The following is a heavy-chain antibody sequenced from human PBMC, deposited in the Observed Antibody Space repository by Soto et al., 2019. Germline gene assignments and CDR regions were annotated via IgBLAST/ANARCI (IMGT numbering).Heavy chain of an antibody. V-gene: IGHV5-51*01. D-gene: IGHD6-13*01. CDR3: ARLGFYSSPLDAFDI. Sequence: GESLKISCKGSGYSFTSYWIGWVRQMPGKGLEWMGIIYPGDSDTRYSPSFQGQVTISADKSISTAYLQWSSLKASDTDMYYCARLGFYSSPLDAFDIWGQGTMVTVSS. CDR2: IYPGDSDT. CDR1: GYSFTSYW. J-gene: IGHJ3*02.